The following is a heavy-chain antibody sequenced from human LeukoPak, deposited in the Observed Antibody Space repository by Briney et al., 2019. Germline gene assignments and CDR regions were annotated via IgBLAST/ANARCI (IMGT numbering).Heavy chain of an antibody. D-gene: IGHD6-6*01. CDR1: GFTVSSTY. Sequence: GGSLRLSCAASGFTVSSTYMSWVRQAPGKGLEWVSILYSGGHTKYADSVKGRFTISRDNSKNTLSLQMNSLRSEDTAVYFCAKDPRIAAAYYFDYWGHGTLVTVSS. J-gene: IGHJ4*01. CDR2: LYSGGHT. V-gene: IGHV3-53*05. CDR3: AKDPRIAAAYYFDY.